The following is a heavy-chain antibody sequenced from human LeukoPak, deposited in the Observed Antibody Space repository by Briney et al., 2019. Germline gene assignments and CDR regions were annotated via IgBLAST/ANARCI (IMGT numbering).Heavy chain of an antibody. CDR1: GFTFSSYA. J-gene: IGHJ4*02. Sequence: GGSLRLSCAASGFTFSSYAMSWVRQAPGKGLEWVSAISGSGGSTYYADSVKGRFTISRDNSKNTLYLQMNSLRAEDTAVYYCAKEGGGGSCSGGSCHLDYWGQGTLVTVSS. CDR2: ISGSGGST. V-gene: IGHV3-23*01. CDR3: AKEGGGGSCSGGSCHLDY. D-gene: IGHD2-15*01.